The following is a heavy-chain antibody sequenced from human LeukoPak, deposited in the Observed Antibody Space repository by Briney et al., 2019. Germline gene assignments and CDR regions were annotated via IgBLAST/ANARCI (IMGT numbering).Heavy chain of an antibody. CDR3: ARAPHYSNYGPYYYGMDV. V-gene: IGHV3-11*06. D-gene: IGHD4-11*01. CDR1: GFTFSDYY. J-gene: IGHJ6*02. CDR2: ISSSSSYT. Sequence: GGSLRLSCAASGFTFSDYYMSWIRQAPGKGLEWVSYISSSSSYTNYADSVRGRFTISRDNAKNSLYLQMNSLRAEDTAVYYCARAPHYSNYGPYYYGMDVWGQGTTVTVSS.